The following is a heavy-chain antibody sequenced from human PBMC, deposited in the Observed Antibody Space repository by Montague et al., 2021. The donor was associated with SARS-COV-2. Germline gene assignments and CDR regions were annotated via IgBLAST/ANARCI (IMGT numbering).Heavy chain of an antibody. V-gene: IGHV4-59*01. Sequence: SETLSLTCTVSGGSTNYYNWSWIRQSPGKGLELIGNMYDSGSTNYNPSLKSRVTMSIDRSKNQFSLKLRSVTAADAAVYYCAGVARYCTNGVCQTYYYYGLDVWGQGTPVTVSS. D-gene: IGHD2-8*01. CDR2: MYDSGST. CDR3: AGVARYCTNGVCQTYYYYGLDV. J-gene: IGHJ6*02. CDR1: GGSTNYYN.